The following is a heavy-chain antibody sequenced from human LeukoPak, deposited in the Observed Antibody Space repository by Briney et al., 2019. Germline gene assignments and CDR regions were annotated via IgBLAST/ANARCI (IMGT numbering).Heavy chain of an antibody. V-gene: IGHV3-21*01. Sequence: TGGSLRLSCAASGFTFSTYAMTWVRQAPGKGLEWVSYISSSSSYIYYADSVKGRFTISRDNAKNSLYLQMNSLRAEDTAVYYCARDWLNSSGSYLGDYWGQGTLVTVSS. CDR3: ARDWLNSSGSYLGDY. J-gene: IGHJ4*02. D-gene: IGHD3-10*01. CDR2: ISSSSSYI. CDR1: GFTFSTYA.